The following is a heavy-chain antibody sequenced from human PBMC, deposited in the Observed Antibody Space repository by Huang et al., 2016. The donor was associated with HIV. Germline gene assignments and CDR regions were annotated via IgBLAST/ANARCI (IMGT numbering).Heavy chain of an antibody. J-gene: IGHJ6*03. V-gene: IGHV3-30-3*01. D-gene: IGHD3-10*01. CDR2: ISYDGSNK. CDR3: ARDPDSYGSGSYYYYYYMDV. CDR1: GFTFSSDA. Sequence: QVQLVESGGGVVQPGRSLRLSCAASGFTFSSDAMHWVRQAPGKGLEWVAVISYDGSNKYYADSVKGRLTISRDNSKNTLYLQMNSLRAEDTAVYYCARDPDSYGSGSYYYYYYMDVWGKGTTVTVSS.